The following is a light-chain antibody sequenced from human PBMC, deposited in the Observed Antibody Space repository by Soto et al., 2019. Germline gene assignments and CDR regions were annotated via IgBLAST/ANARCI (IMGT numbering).Light chain of an antibody. V-gene: IGLV2-23*01. CDR3: CSSAPESTYV. CDR2: KGT. CDR1: SSDVWAYNS. J-gene: IGLJ1*01. Sequence: QSVLAQPASVSGSPGQSSTICYTRTSSDVWAYNSVSWYQQHPHRAPQVIIYKGTQRPSGVSNRFSGSTSGNAASLTISAPQADDEADYFCCSSAPESTYVFGTGTKVTVL.